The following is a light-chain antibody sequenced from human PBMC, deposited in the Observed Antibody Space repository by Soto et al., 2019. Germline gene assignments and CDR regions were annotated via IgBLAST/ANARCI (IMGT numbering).Light chain of an antibody. V-gene: IGKV3-11*01. Sequence: EIVLTQSPATLSLSPGERATLSCRASQSVSSYLAWYQQKPGQAPRLLIYDASNRATGIPARCSGSGSGTYFTLTISRLEHEDFALYYCQQRSNWPITFGQGTRLEIK. J-gene: IGKJ5*01. CDR3: QQRSNWPIT. CDR2: DAS. CDR1: QSVSSY.